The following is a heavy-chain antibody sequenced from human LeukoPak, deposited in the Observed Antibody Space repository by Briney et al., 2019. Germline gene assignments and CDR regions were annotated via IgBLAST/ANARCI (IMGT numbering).Heavy chain of an antibody. CDR1: GFTFDDYG. CDR3: AELGITMIGGV. V-gene: IGHV3-20*04. Sequence: GGSLRLSCAASGFTFDDYGMSWVRQAPGKGLDWVSGINWNGDSTGYADSVKGRFTISRDNAKISLYLQMNSLRAEDTAVYYCAELGITMIGGVWGKGTTVTISS. J-gene: IGHJ6*04. D-gene: IGHD3-10*02. CDR2: INWNGDST.